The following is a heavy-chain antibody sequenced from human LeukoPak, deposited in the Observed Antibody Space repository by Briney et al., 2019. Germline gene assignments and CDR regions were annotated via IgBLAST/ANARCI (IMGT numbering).Heavy chain of an antibody. CDR3: ARQYNSDWYLWFDP. V-gene: IGHV4-4*07. CDR1: GGSISSYY. D-gene: IGHD6-19*01. CDR2: IYTSGTP. J-gene: IGHJ5*02. Sequence: SETLSLTCAVSGGSISSYYWSWIRQPAGKGLEWIGRIYTSGTPNYNPSLKSRVTMSVDPSKDKFSLKLSSVTAADTAVYYCARQYNSDWYLWFDPWGQGTLVTVSS.